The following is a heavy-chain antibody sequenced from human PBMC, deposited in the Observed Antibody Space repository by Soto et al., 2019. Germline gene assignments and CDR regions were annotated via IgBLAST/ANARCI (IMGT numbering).Heavy chain of an antibody. Sequence: QVQLVESGGGVVQPGRSLRLSCAASGFNFSNYGIHWVRQAPGKGLEWVAVIWFDGRNKYYGDSVKGRFTDSRDNSKNTGYLQMNSRRAENTAVYYCATTTTVASKGITYDMWGQGTMVTVS. CDR3: ATTTTVASKGITYDM. D-gene: IGHD1-26*01. CDR1: GFNFSNYG. CDR2: IWFDGRNK. V-gene: IGHV3-33*01. J-gene: IGHJ3*02.